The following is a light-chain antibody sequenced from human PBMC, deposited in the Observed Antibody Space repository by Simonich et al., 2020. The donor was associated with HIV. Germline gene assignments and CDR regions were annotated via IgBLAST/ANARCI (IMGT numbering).Light chain of an antibody. CDR1: QGISNS. CDR3: QQYYSTPPT. V-gene: IGKV1-NL1*01. Sequence: DIQLTQSPSFLSASVGDRVTITCRASQGISNSLAWYQQKPGKAPKLLLYAASRLESGVPSRFSGSGSGTDYTRTISSLQPEDFATYYCQQYYSTPPTFGQGTKVEIK. J-gene: IGKJ1*01. CDR2: AAS.